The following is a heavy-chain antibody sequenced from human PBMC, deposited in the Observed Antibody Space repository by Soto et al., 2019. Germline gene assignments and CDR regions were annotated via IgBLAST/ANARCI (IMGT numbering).Heavy chain of an antibody. CDR2: ISANNGNT. Sequence: QVQLVQSGAEVKKPGVSVKVSCKASGYIFTTYGISWVRQAPGQGLEWMGWISANNGNTYYAQKFQGRVTMNTDTPTRTIYMELRSLRSDDTAVYYCARDLQFYSDSSGYRDVFDIWGQGTMVTVSS. D-gene: IGHD3-22*01. CDR3: ARDLQFYSDSSGYRDVFDI. CDR1: GYIFTTYG. V-gene: IGHV1-18*01. J-gene: IGHJ3*02.